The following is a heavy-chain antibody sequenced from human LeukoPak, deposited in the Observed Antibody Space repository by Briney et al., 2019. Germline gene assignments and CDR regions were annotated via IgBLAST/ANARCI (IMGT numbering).Heavy chain of an antibody. CDR3: ARGGVFISDSSGPRPYYYYGMDV. Sequence: ASVKVSCKASGYTFTSYAMNWVRQAPGQGLEWMGWINTNTGNPTYAQGFTGRFVFSLDTSVSTAYLQISSLKAEDTAVYYCARGGVFISDSSGPRPYYYYGMDVWGQGTTVTVSS. CDR1: GYTFTSYA. CDR2: INTNTGNP. D-gene: IGHD6-19*01. V-gene: IGHV7-4-1*02. J-gene: IGHJ6*02.